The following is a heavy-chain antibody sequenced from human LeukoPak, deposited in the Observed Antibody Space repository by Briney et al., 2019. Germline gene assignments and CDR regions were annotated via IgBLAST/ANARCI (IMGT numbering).Heavy chain of an antibody. CDR1: GYTFTSYG. CDR2: ISAYNGNT. V-gene: IGHV1-18*01. Sequence: ASVKVSCKASGYTFTSYGISWVRQAPGQGLEWMGWISAYNGNTNYAQKLQGRVTMTTDTSTSTAYMELRSLRSDDTAVYYCARDKTDSSIYSWFDPWGQGTLVTVSS. CDR3: ARDKTDSSIYSWFDP. J-gene: IGHJ5*02. D-gene: IGHD6-13*01.